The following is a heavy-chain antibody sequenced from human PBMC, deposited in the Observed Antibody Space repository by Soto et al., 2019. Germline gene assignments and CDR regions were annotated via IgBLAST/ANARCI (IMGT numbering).Heavy chain of an antibody. Sequence: SETLSLTCSVSGDSISNLYYFWAWIRQPPGQALEYIGYIYKSASTYYNPSFESRVAISVDTPKSQFSLNVTSVTAADTAVYFCARGRYCLTGRCFPNWFDSWGQGALVTVSS. CDR2: IYKSAST. CDR1: GDSISNLYYF. V-gene: IGHV4-30-4*01. CDR3: ARGRYCLTGRCFPNWFDS. J-gene: IGHJ5*01. D-gene: IGHD7-27*01.